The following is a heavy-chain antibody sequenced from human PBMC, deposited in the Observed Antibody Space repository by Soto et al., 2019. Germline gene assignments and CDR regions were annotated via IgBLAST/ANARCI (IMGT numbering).Heavy chain of an antibody. V-gene: IGHV5-10-1*01. CDR2: IDPSDSYT. J-gene: IGHJ6*02. CDR3: ARDSSRYHFGMDV. D-gene: IGHD6-13*01. Sequence: PGESLKISCKGSGYSFTTYWIGWVRQMPGKGLEWMGRIDPSDSYTTYSPSFQGHVTISADKSINTAYLQWSSLKASDTAMYYCARDSSRYHFGMDVWGQGTTVTXSS. CDR1: GYSFTTYW.